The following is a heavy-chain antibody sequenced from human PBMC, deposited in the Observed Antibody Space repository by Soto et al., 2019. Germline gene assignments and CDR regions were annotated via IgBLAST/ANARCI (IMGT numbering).Heavy chain of an antibody. D-gene: IGHD6-19*01. CDR3: ARVFSSGSGWMYYFDF. V-gene: IGHV4-4*02. CDR1: SDSIAGENW. Sequence: QVQLQESGPGLVKPSETLSLTCTVSSDSIAGENWWSWVRQPPGLGLEWIGEVFHTGGTNYNPSLKSRVTMEVDKSKNQFSLYLISATAADTAVYYCARVFSSGSGWMYYFDFWGQGTLVSVSS. J-gene: IGHJ4*02. CDR2: VFHTGGT.